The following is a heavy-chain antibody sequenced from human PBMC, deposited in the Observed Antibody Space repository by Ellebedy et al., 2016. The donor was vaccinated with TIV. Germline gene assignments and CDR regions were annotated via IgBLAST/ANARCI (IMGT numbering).Heavy chain of an antibody. V-gene: IGHV1-46*04. CDR1: GYTITSYY. D-gene: IGHD3-22*01. J-gene: IGHJ4*02. Sequence: AASVMVSCKASGYTITSYYMHWLRQAPGQGLEWMGIINPSGGSPSYAQKLQGRVTMTRDTYTSTVYMELSSLRSEDTAVYYCAMNYYDSSGFAYYWGQGTLVTVSS. CDR2: INPSGGSP. CDR3: AMNYYDSSGFAYY.